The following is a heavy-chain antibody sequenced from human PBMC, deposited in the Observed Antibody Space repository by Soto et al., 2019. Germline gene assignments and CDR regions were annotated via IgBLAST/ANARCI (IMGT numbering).Heavy chain of an antibody. CDR2: IIPIFGTA. CDR1: GGTFSSYA. CDR3: ARGKALYSYGSYNWFDP. D-gene: IGHD5-18*01. V-gene: IGHV1-69*01. J-gene: IGHJ5*02. Sequence: QVQLVQSGAEVKKPGSSVKVSCKASGGTFSSYAISWVRQAPGQGLEWMGGIIPIFGTANYAQKFQGRVTITADESTSTAYMELSSLRSEDTAVYYCARGKALYSYGSYNWFDPWGQGTLVTVSS.